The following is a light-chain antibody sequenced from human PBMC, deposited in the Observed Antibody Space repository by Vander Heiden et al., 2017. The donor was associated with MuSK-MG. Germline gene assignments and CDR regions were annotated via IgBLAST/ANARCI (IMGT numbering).Light chain of an antibody. V-gene: IGKV3-20*01. CDR1: QSVSSSY. Sequence: EIVLTQSPGTLSLSPGERATLSCRASQSVSSSYLAWYQQKPGQAPRLLIYGASSRASGIPDRFSGSGYGTDFTLTISRRELEDFAVYYCQQNGSSPMCNFGQGTKLEIK. CDR3: QQNGSSPMCN. J-gene: IGKJ2*04. CDR2: GAS.